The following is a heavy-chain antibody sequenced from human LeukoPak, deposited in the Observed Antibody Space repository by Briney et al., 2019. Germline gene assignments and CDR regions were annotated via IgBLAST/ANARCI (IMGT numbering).Heavy chain of an antibody. J-gene: IGHJ4*02. CDR3: ARGEPSYGSGPDGFDY. V-gene: IGHV4-59*01. Sequence: SETLSLTCTVSGGSISSYYWSWIRQPPGKGLEWIGYIYYSGSTNYNPSLKSRVTISVDTSKNQFSLKLSSVTAADTAVYYCARGEPSYGSGPDGFDYWGQGTLVTVSS. CDR2: IYYSGST. CDR1: GGSISSYY. D-gene: IGHD3-10*01.